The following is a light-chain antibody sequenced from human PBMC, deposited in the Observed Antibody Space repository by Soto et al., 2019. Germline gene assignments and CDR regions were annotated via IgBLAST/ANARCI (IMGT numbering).Light chain of an antibody. CDR1: QSVSSSY. Sequence: EIVLTQSPGTLSLSPGERATLSCRASQSVSSSYLAWYQQKPGKAPRLLIYGASSRATGIPDRFSVSGSGTYFTLTISRLEHEDSAVYYCQQYGSAPQTFGQGTKLEIK. CDR3: QQYGSAPQT. CDR2: GAS. V-gene: IGKV3-20*01. J-gene: IGKJ2*01.